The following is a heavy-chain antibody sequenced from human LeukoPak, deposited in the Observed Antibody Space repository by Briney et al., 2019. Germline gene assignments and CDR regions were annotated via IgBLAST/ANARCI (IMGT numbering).Heavy chain of an antibody. D-gene: IGHD2-2*01. V-gene: IGHV4-34*01. CDR2: INHSGST. Sequence: SEILSLTCAVYGGSFSGYYWSWIRQPPGKGLEWSGEINHSGSTNYNPSLKSRVTISVDTSKNQFSLKLSSVTAADTAVYYCARVRLGYCSSTSCYEGYYYYGMDVWGQGTTVTVSS. CDR1: GGSFSGYY. J-gene: IGHJ6*02. CDR3: ARVRLGYCSSTSCYEGYYYYGMDV.